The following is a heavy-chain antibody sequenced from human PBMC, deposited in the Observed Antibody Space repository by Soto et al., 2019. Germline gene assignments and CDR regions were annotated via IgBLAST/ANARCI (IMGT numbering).Heavy chain of an antibody. CDR1: GESISGYY. Sequence: QVQLQQWGAGLLKPSETLSLTCAVYGESISGYYWNWIRQPPGKGLEWIAEISPGGSAHYTPSLKSRVTISVDTSKNQVSLKLTVTAADTSVYYCARARQLDAFDIWGQGTMVTVSS. J-gene: IGHJ3*02. V-gene: IGHV4-34*01. CDR3: ARARQLDAFDI. CDR2: ISPGGSA. D-gene: IGHD1-1*01.